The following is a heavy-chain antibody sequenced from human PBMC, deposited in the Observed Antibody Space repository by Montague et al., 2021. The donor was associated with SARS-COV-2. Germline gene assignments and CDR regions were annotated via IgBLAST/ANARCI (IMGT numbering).Heavy chain of an antibody. D-gene: IGHD1-14*01. V-gene: IGHV4-4*07. CDR1: GASISGYF. CDR3: ARGSFGMGAFDI. J-gene: IGHJ3*02. Sequence: SETLSLTCTVSGASISGYFWSWIRQPAGKGLEWIGRIYTSGTTNYNPSLRSRVTMSVDTFKNQFSLKVNSVTAADTAVYYCARGSFGMGAFDIWGQGTMVTVSS. CDR2: IYTSGTT.